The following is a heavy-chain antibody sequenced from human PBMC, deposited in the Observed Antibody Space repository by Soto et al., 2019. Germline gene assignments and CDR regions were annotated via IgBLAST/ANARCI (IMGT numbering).Heavy chain of an antibody. Sequence: ASVKVSCKASGGTFSSYAISWVRQAPGQGLEWMGGIIPIFGTANYAQKFQGRVTITADESTSTAYMELSSLRSEDTAVYYCARANTAMVTCFDYWGQGTLVTVSS. CDR2: IIPIFGTA. CDR1: GGTFSSYA. J-gene: IGHJ4*02. D-gene: IGHD5-18*01. V-gene: IGHV1-69*13. CDR3: ARANTAMVTCFDY.